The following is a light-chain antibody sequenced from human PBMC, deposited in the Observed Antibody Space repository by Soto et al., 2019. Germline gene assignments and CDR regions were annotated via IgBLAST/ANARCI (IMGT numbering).Light chain of an antibody. CDR1: QSVSSN. CDR3: QQYNNWRT. V-gene: IGKV3-15*01. Sequence: EIVMTQSPATLSVSPGERATLSCRASQSVSSNLAWYQHRPGQAPSLLIYGASIRATGIPARFSGSGSGTEFTLTISSLQSEDFALYYCQQYNNWRTFGQGTKVEIK. CDR2: GAS. J-gene: IGKJ1*01.